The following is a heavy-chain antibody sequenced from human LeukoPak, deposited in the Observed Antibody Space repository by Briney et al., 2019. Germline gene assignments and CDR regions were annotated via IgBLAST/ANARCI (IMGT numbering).Heavy chain of an antibody. CDR3: ARKGSPNYALDYYYYGMDV. J-gene: IGHJ6*02. D-gene: IGHD1-7*01. CDR1: GGTFSSYA. CDR2: IIPIFGTA. Sequence: SVKVSCKASGGTFSSYAISWVRQAPGQGLEWMGGIIPIFGTANYAQKFQGRVTITADESTSTAYMELSSLRSEDTAVYYCARKGSPNYALDYYYYGMDVWGQGTTVTVSS. V-gene: IGHV1-69*13.